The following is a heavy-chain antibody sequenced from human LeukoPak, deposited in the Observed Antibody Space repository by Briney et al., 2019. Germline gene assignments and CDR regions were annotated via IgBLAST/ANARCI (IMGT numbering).Heavy chain of an antibody. J-gene: IGHJ4*02. D-gene: IGHD3-10*01. Sequence: GGSLRLSCAASGFTFSSYVMNWVRQAPGKGLEWVSTISGGGDSTYYADSVRGRITMSRDNSKNTLYLQINSLRAEDTAIYYCARRGYNSGSYYFDYWGQGTLVTVSS. CDR3: ARRGYNSGSYYFDY. CDR1: GFTFSSYV. CDR2: ISGGGDST. V-gene: IGHV3-23*01.